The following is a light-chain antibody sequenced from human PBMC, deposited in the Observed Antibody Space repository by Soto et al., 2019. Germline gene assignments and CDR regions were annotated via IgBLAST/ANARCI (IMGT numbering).Light chain of an antibody. CDR2: GNN. CDR3: QSYDSTLSGSVV. CDR1: SSNIGAAYD. V-gene: IGLV1-40*01. J-gene: IGLJ2*01. Sequence: QAVVTQPPSVSGAPGQRVTISCTGSSSNIGAAYDVHWYQQLPGTAPKLLIFGNNNRPSGVPDRFSGSKYVTSASLAITGLQADDEADYYCQSYDSTLSGSVVFGGGTKLTVL.